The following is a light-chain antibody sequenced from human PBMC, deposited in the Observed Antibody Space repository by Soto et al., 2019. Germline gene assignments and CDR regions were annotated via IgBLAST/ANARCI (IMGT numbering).Light chain of an antibody. J-gene: IGLJ1*01. Sequence: QSVLTQPASVSGSPGQSIAISCTGTSSDVDAYNFVSWYQHHPGKAPKLMIFDVSNRPSGVSNRFSGSKSGNTASLTISGLQVEDEADYYCTSYTTSSTYVFGTGTKVTVL. V-gene: IGLV2-14*03. CDR1: SSDVDAYNF. CDR3: TSYTTSSTYV. CDR2: DVS.